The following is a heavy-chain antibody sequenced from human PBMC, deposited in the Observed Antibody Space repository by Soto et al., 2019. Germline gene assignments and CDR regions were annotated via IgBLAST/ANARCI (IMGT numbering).Heavy chain of an antibody. V-gene: IGHV3-48*02. CDR1: GFTFSGYS. D-gene: IGHD1-26*01. CDR2: ISSGSKTI. CDR3: AREDILGARSFDY. J-gene: IGHJ4*02. Sequence: EVHLVESGGGLVQWGGSLRLSCAASGFTFSGYSVNWVRQAPGKGLEWVSYISSGSKTIYYADSVKGRFTVSRDNARNSQYLQMNSLRDEDTAVYYCAREDILGARSFDYWGQGTLVTVSS.